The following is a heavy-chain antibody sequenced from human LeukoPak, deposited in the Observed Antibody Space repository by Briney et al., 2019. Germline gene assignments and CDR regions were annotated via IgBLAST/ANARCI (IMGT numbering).Heavy chain of an antibody. CDR3: AREHMIGGNFDY. D-gene: IGHD3-22*01. CDR1: GGSISSYY. Sequence: SETLSLTCTVSGGSISSYYWSWIRQPAGKGLEWIGRIYTSGSTDYNPSLKSRVTMSVDTSKNQFSLKLSSVTAADTAVYYCAREHMIGGNFDYWGQGTLVTVSS. CDR2: IYTSGST. V-gene: IGHV4-4*07. J-gene: IGHJ4*02.